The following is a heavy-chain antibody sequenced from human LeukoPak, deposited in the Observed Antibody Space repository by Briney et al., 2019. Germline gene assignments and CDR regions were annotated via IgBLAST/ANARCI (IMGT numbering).Heavy chain of an antibody. J-gene: IGHJ4*02. CDR1: GLTFSSYR. CDR3: ARVWSSGYTKDY. CDR2: ISSSSSTI. V-gene: IGHV3-48*04. Sequence: GGSLRLSCAASGLTFSSYRIDWVRQAPGKGLEGLSYISSSSSTIYYADSVKGRFTISRDNAKNSVYLQMNSLRAEDTAVYYCARVWSSGYTKDYWGQGTLVTVSS. D-gene: IGHD3-22*01.